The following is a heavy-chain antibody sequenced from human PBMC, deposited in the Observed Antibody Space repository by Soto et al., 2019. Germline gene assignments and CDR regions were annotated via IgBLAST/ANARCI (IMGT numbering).Heavy chain of an antibody. CDR2: TYYRSKWYT. J-gene: IGHJ5*02. Sequence: SQTLSLTCAISGDSVSSNSAAWNWIRQSPSRGLEWLGRTYYRSKWYTDYAVSVKSRITINPATSQNQFSLPLNSVTPEDTAVYYCARDLEYSSSSANWFDPWGQGTPVTVSS. D-gene: IGHD6-6*01. CDR3: ARDLEYSSSSANWFDP. V-gene: IGHV6-1*01. CDR1: GDSVSSNSAA.